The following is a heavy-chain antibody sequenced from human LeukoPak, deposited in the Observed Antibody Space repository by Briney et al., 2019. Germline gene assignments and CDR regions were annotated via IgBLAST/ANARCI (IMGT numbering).Heavy chain of an antibody. CDR3: AKAAIAESSNWYGIDY. D-gene: IGHD6-13*01. Sequence: GGSLRLSCAASGLTFSTYAMSWVRQAPGKGLEWVSAISGSGGIIYYADSVKGRFTISRDNSKNMLFLQMNSLSADDTAVYYCAKAAIAESSNWYGIDYWGQGALVTVSS. CDR2: ISGSGGII. CDR1: GLTFSTYA. J-gene: IGHJ4*02. V-gene: IGHV3-23*01.